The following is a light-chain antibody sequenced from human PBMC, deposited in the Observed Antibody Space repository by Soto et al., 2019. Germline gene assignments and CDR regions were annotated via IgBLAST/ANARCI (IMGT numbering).Light chain of an antibody. CDR1: SSNIGGNT. J-gene: IGLJ3*02. CDR2: NNN. Sequence: QSVLTQPPSASATPGQRVTISCSGSSSNIGGNTVSWYQHLPGTAPKLLIYNNNQRPSGVPDQISGSKSGTSASLAISGLQSDDEADYYCASWDDRLNGWVFGGGTKLPVL. V-gene: IGLV1-44*01. CDR3: ASWDDRLNGWV.